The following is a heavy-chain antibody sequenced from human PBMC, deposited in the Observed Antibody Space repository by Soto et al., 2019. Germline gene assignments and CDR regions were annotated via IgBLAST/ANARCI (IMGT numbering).Heavy chain of an antibody. J-gene: IGHJ4*02. CDR2: INAGNGDT. CDR3: VRDVLTDYSRYDY. Sequence: ASVKVSCKASGYTFTSYAIHWVRQAPGQRLEWMGWINAGNGDTQYSQKFQGRVTITRDTSASTAYMELSSLRSEDTAVYYCVRDVLTDYSRYDYWGQGTLVTVLL. CDR1: GYTFTSYA. D-gene: IGHD3-9*01. V-gene: IGHV1-3*01.